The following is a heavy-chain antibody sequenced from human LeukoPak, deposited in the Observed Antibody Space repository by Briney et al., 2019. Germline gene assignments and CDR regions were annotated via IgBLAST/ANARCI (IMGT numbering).Heavy chain of an antibody. CDR1: GYTFTGYY. D-gene: IGHD6-13*01. J-gene: IGHJ4*02. Sequence: ASVKVSCEASGYTFTGYYMHWVRQAPGQGLEWMGWINPSSGDTIYAQKFQGRVTMTRDTSISTAYMELSRLQSDDTAIYYCARLASSYNWGQGALVTVSS. CDR2: INPSSGDT. CDR3: ARLASSYN. V-gene: IGHV1-2*02.